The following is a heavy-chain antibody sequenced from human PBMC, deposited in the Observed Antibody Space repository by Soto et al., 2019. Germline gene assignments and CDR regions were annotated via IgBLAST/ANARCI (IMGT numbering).Heavy chain of an antibody. D-gene: IGHD1-7*01. Sequence: GASVKVSCKASGYTFTSYYMHWVRQAPGQRLEWIGIINPSGGSTSYAQKFQGRVTMTRDTSTSTVYMELSSLRSEDTAVYYCARDLPDRITGTTSGWFDPWGQGTLVTVSS. CDR3: ARDLPDRITGTTSGWFDP. J-gene: IGHJ5*02. V-gene: IGHV1-46*01. CDR2: INPSGGST. CDR1: GYTFTSYY.